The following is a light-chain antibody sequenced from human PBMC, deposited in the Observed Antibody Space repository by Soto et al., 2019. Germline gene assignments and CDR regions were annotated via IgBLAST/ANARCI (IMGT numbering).Light chain of an antibody. CDR1: SSDVGGYNY. J-gene: IGLJ3*02. CDR3: NSYAGSNNFRV. CDR2: EVS. Sequence: QPVLTQPPSASGSPGQSVTISCTGTSSDVGGYNYVSWYQQHPGKAPKLMIYEVSKRPSGVPDRFSGSKSGNTASLTVSGLQAEDEADYYCNSYAGSNNFRVFGGGTKVTVL. V-gene: IGLV2-8*01.